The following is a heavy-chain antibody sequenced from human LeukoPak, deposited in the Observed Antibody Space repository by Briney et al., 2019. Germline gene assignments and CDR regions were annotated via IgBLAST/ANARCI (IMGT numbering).Heavy chain of an antibody. D-gene: IGHD3-22*01. CDR2: IIPIFGTA. Sequence: SVKVSCKASGGTFSSYAISWVRQAPGQGLEWMGRIIPIFGTANYAQKLQGRVTITTDESTSTAYMELSSLRSEDTAVYYCARSLADYYDSSGYPYYFDYWGQGTLVTVSS. CDR1: GGTFSSYA. V-gene: IGHV1-69*05. CDR3: ARSLADYYDSSGYPYYFDY. J-gene: IGHJ4*02.